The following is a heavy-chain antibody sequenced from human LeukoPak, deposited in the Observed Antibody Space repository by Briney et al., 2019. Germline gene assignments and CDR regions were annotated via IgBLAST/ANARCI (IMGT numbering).Heavy chain of an antibody. J-gene: IGHJ4*02. CDR3: ARDVGDSSGNYPGY. D-gene: IGHD3-22*01. CDR2: IYSGGST. V-gene: IGHV3-53*01. CDR1: GFTVSSNY. Sequence: PGGSLRLSCAASGFTVSSNYMSWVRQAPGKGLEWVSVIYSGGSTYYADSVKGRFTISRDNSKNTLYLQMNSLRGEDTAVYYCARDVGDSSGNYPGYWGQGTLVTVSS.